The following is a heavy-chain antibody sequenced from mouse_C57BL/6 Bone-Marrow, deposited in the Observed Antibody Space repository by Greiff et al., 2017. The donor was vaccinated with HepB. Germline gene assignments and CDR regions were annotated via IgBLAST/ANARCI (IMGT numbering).Heavy chain of an antibody. CDR1: GYTFTDYN. J-gene: IGHJ3*01. V-gene: IGHV1-22*01. Sequence: VQLQQSGPELVKPGASVKMSCKASGYTFTDYNMHWVKQSHGKSPEWIGYINPNNGGTSYNQKFKGKATLTVNKSSSTAYMELRSLTSEDSAVYYCARTGYYGSSWFAYWGQGTLVTVSA. CDR3: ARTGYYGSSWFAY. CDR2: INPNNGGT. D-gene: IGHD1-1*01.